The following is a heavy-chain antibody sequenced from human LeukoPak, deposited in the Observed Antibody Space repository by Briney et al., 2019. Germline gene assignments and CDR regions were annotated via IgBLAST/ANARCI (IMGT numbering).Heavy chain of an antibody. D-gene: IGHD4-11*01. CDR2: INPNSGGT. V-gene: IGHV1-2*02. CDR3: AREGANDDYSNYYFDY. CDR1: GYTFTGYY. Sequence: ASVKVSCKASGYTFTGYYMHWVRQAPGQGLAWMGWINPNSGGTNYAQKFQGRVTMTRDTSISTAYMELSSLRSDDTAVYYCAREGANDDYSNYYFDYWGQGTLVTVSS. J-gene: IGHJ4*02.